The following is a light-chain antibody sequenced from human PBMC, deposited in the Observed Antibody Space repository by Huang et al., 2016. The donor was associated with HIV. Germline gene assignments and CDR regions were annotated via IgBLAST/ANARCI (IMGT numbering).Light chain of an antibody. V-gene: IGKV1-33*01. CDR3: QQYDNLPWT. Sequence: DIQMTQSPSSLSASVGDRVTITCQASQDISTYLNWYQQKPGNAPKVLIYAASNLETGVPSRFSGSGSWTDFTFTISSLQPGDIATYYCQQYDNLPWTFGQGTKVEIK. CDR1: QDISTY. CDR2: AAS. J-gene: IGKJ1*01.